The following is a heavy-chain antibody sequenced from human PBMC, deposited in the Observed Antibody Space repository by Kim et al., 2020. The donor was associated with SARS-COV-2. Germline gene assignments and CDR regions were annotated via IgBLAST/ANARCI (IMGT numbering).Heavy chain of an antibody. D-gene: IGHD2-15*01. CDR1: GYSFTRHW. V-gene: IGHV5-51*01. Sequence: GESLKISCKGSGYSFTRHWIGWVRQMPGKGLEWMAIIYPGDSDTRYSPSFQGQVTISADKSINTAYLQWCSLKASDTAIYYCTRQQESATAIDYWGQGTLVTVSS. J-gene: IGHJ4*02. CDR2: IYPGDSDT. CDR3: TRQQESATAIDY.